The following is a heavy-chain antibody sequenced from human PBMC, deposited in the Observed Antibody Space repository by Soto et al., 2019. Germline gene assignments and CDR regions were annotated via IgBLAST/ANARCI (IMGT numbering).Heavy chain of an antibody. V-gene: IGHV3-64D*08. CDR2: ISSNGGST. CDR3: VKREEAGFYYGSGTST. J-gene: IGHJ4*02. CDR1: GFTFSNYA. D-gene: IGHD3-10*01. Sequence: GGSLRLSCSASGFTFSNYAIHWVRQAPGKGLDFVSLISSNGGSTYYADSVKGRFTISRDNSKNTLYLQMNSLRPEDTAVYYCVKREEAGFYYGSGTSTWGQGTLVTVSS.